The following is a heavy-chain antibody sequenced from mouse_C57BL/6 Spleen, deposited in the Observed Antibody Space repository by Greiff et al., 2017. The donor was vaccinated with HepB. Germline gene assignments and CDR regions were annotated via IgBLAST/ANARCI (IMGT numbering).Heavy chain of an antibody. CDR1: GFSLTSYG. V-gene: IGHV2-5*01. CDR2: IWRGGST. D-gene: IGHD2-3*01. Sequence: VKLMESGPGLVQPSQSLSITCTVSGFSLTSYGVHWVRQSPGKGLEWLGVIWRGGSTDYNAAFMSRLSITKDNSKSQVFFKMNSLQADDTAIYYCAKNDGYYVHWYFDVWGTGTTVTVSS. J-gene: IGHJ1*03. CDR3: AKNDGYYVHWYFDV.